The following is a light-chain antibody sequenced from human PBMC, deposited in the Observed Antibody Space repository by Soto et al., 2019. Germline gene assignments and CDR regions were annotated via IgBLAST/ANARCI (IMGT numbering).Light chain of an antibody. CDR1: SSDVGGYNY. V-gene: IGLV2-11*01. Sequence: QSVLTQPRSVSGSPGQSVTISCTGTSSDVGGYNYVSWYQQHPGKAPKLMIYDVSERPSGVPDRFSGSKSGNTASLTISGLQAEDEADYYCCSYAGSYTYVFATGTKGTVL. CDR2: DVS. J-gene: IGLJ1*01. CDR3: CSYAGSYTYV.